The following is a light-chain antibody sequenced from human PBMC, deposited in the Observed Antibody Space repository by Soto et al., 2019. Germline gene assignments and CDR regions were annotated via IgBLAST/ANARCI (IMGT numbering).Light chain of an antibody. CDR2: ENN. V-gene: IGLV6-57*04. J-gene: IGLJ2*01. CDR1: SGSIASND. CDR3: QSYDSSTVV. Sequence: NFMLTQSHSVSESPGKTVTISCTRSSGSIASNDVQWYQQRPGSAPTTVIYENNQRPSGVPDRFSGSTDGSSNSASLTISGLQTEDEADYYCQSYDSSTVVFGGGTKVTVL.